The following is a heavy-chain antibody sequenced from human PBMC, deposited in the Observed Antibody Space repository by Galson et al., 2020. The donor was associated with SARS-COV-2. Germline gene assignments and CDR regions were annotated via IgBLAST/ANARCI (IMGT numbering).Heavy chain of an antibody. CDR1: GFTFTDYY. CDR2: IRSTTSFT. J-gene: IGHJ4*02. V-gene: IGHV3-11*03. CDR3: ARSYDFWGGHPFDH. D-gene: IGHD3-3*01. Sequence: GGSLRLSCAASGFTFTDYYVSWIRQAPGAGPEWLSYIRSTTSFTSYADSVKGRFTIARDNDNNSVYLQMNNLRPEDTAIYYCARSYDFWGGHPFDHWGQGAPVTVSS.